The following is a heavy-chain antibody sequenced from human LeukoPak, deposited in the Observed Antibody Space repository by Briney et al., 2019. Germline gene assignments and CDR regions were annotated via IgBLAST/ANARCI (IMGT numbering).Heavy chain of an antibody. CDR3: ARGGGLDV. V-gene: IGHV3-7*03. J-gene: IGHJ6*02. Sequence: GGSLRLSCAASGFTFSSYWMNWAREAPGKGLEWVASINHNGNVNYYVDSVKGRFIISRDNAKNSLYLQMSNLRAEDTAVYFCARGGGLDVWGQGATVTVSS. CDR1: GFTFSSYW. D-gene: IGHD3-16*01. CDR2: INHNGNVN.